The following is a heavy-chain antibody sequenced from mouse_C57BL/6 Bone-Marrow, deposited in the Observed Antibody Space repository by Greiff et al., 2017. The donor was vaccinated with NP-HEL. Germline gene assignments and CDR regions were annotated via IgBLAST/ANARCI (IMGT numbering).Heavy chain of an antibody. V-gene: IGHV1-59*01. CDR2: IDPSDSYP. CDR1: GYTFPSSW. CDR3: AHRGFAD. Sequence: VQLQQPGAELVRPGTSVKLSCKASGYTFPSSWLHWVKPRPGHGLEWIGVIDPSDSYPTYTPPFKGQATLTVDTSSSTAYMQLSSLTSEDSAVYYCAHRGFADWGQGTLVTVSA. J-gene: IGHJ3*01.